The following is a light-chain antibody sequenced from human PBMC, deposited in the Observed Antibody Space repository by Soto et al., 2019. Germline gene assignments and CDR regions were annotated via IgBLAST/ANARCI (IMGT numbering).Light chain of an antibody. V-gene: IGKV1-8*01. CDR1: QGISSY. CDR2: AAS. CDR3: QQYYSYPWT. J-gene: IGKJ1*01. Sequence: MTQSASTMSASTGDRVTTTRLACQGISSYFAWYQQKPGNAPRLLIYAASTLQSGVPSRFSGSGSGTDFTLTISCLQSEDFATYYCQQYYSYPWTFGQVTKVAIK.